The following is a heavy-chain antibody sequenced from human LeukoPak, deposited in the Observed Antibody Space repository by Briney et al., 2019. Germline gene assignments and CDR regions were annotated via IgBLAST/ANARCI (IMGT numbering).Heavy chain of an antibody. V-gene: IGHV1-69*13. CDR1: GGTFSSYA. CDR3: ARDQGYCTNGVCYFDTVY. J-gene: IGHJ4*02. CDR2: IIPIFGTA. D-gene: IGHD2-8*01. Sequence: SVKVSCKASGGTFSSYAISWVRQAPGQGLEWMGGIIPIFGTANYAQKFQGRVTITADESTSTAYMELSSLRSEDTAVYYCARDQGYCTNGVCYFDTVYWGQGTLVTVSS.